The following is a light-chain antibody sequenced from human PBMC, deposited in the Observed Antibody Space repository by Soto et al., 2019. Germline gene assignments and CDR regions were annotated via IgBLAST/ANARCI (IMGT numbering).Light chain of an antibody. CDR1: SNDVGDYNY. CDR2: EVS. J-gene: IGLJ2*01. CDR3: SSYTSNTTLL. Sequence: QSALTQPASVSGSPGQSITISCTGTSNDVGDYNYVSWYQQHPGKAPKLMIYEVSNRPSGVSNRFSGSKSGNTASLTISGLQAEDEADYYCSSYTSNTTLLFGGGTKLTVL. V-gene: IGLV2-14*01.